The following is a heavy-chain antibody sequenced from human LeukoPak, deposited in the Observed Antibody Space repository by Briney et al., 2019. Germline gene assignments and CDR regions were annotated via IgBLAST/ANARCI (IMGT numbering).Heavy chain of an antibody. V-gene: IGHV4-34*01. Sequence: PSETLSLTCAAYGGSFSGYYWSWIRQPPGKGLEWIGEINHSGSTNYNPSLKSRVTISVDTSKNQFSLKLSSVTAADTAVYYCASHPVVVAATHFFDYWGQGTLVTVSS. D-gene: IGHD2-15*01. J-gene: IGHJ4*02. CDR3: ASHPVVVAATHFFDY. CDR1: GGSFSGYY. CDR2: INHSGST.